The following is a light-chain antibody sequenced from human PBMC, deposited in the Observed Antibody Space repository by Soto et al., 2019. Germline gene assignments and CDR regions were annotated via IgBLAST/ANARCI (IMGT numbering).Light chain of an antibody. CDR3: QRYDNWPWT. CDR1: QSLSSN. J-gene: IGKJ1*01. CDR2: GAS. Sequence: EIVMTQSPATLSVSPGERATLSCRASQSLSSNLAWYQQKPGQAPRLLMYGASTRATGIPARFSGSESGTEFTLTISSLQSEDFADYYCQRYDNWPWTFGQGTKVEIK. V-gene: IGKV3-15*01.